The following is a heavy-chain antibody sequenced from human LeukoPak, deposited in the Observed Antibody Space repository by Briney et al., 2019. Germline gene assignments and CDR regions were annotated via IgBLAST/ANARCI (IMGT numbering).Heavy chain of an antibody. CDR2: INHSGST. J-gene: IGHJ5*02. CDR1: GGSFSGYY. D-gene: IGHD4-17*01. V-gene: IGHV4-34*01. CDR3: AKDLTTVTSQGDQ. Sequence: SETLSLTCAVYGGSFSGYYWSWIRQPPGKGLEWIGEINHSGSTNYNPSLKSRVTISVDTSKNQFSLKLSSVTAADTAVYYCAKDLTTVTSQGDQWGQGTLVTVSS.